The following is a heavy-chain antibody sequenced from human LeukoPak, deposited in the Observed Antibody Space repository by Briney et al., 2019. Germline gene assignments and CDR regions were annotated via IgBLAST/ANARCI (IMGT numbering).Heavy chain of an antibody. Sequence: SETLSLTCTVSGGSISSGSYYWSWIRQPAGTGLEWIERIYTSGSTNYNPSLKSRVTISVDTSKNQFSLKLSSVTAADTAVYYCARDQGSSPFDIWGQGTMVTVSS. CDR2: IYTSGST. CDR3: ARDQGSSPFDI. V-gene: IGHV4-61*02. J-gene: IGHJ3*02. D-gene: IGHD5/OR15-5a*01. CDR1: GGSISSGSYY.